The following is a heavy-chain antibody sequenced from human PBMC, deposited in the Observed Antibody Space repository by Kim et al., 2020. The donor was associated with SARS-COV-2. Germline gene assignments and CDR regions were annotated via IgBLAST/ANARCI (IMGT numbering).Heavy chain of an antibody. J-gene: IGHJ3*02. CDR3: ASHLDSRSYHNVFYALDM. Sequence: ASVKVSCKASGYRFNNYGVSWVRQAPGQGLEWMGWINSYTGAAEYAQNFQGRVTMTTDTSTSTAYMDLRSLTSDDTAMYYCASHLDSRSYHNVFYALDMWGQGTMVIVSS. CDR2: INSYTGAA. D-gene: IGHD3-10*01. CDR1: GYRFNNYG. V-gene: IGHV1-18*01.